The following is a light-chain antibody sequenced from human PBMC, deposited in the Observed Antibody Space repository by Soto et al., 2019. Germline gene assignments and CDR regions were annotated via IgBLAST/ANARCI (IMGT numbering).Light chain of an antibody. J-gene: IGLJ2*01. Sequence: QSALTQPPSASGSPGQSVTISCTGTSSDVGAYDFVSWYQQHPDKAPKLILYEVAKRPSGFPDRFSGSKSGNTASLTVCGLHADNEADNYCSSYAGSNLLFGGGTKLTVL. CDR2: EVA. CDR1: SSDVGAYDF. CDR3: SSYAGSNLL. V-gene: IGLV2-8*01.